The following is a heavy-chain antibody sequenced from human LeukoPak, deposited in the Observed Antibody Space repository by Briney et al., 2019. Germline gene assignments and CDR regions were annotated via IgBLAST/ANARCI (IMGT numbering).Heavy chain of an antibody. CDR3: ARDIITTVRGGVYYYYMDV. CDR1: GGSISSYY. D-gene: IGHD3-10*01. J-gene: IGHJ6*03. V-gene: IGHV4-59*01. CDR2: IYYSGNT. Sequence: WETLSLTCTVSGGSISSYYWSWVRQPPGKGLEWIGHIYYSGNTNHNPSLKSRVTIFVNTPKNPFSTKHISVNAADTAGYYCARDIITTVRGGVYYYYMDVWGKGTTVTVSS.